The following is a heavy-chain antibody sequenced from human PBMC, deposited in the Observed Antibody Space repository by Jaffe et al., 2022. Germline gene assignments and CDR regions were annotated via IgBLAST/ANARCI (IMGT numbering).Heavy chain of an antibody. CDR2: IRYDGSNK. V-gene: IGHV3-30*02. J-gene: IGHJ6*03. Sequence: QVQLVESGGGVVQPGGSLRLSCAASGFTFSSYGMHWVRQAPGKGLEWVAFIRYDGSNKYYADSVKGRFTISRDNSKNTLYLQMNSLRAEDTAVYYCATTPLITMVQGDMDVWGKGTTVTVSS. CDR1: GFTFSSYG. D-gene: IGHD3-10*01. CDR3: ATTPLITMVQGDMDV.